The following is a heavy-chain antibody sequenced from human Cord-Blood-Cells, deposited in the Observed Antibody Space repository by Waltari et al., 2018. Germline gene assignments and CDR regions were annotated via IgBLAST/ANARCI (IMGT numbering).Heavy chain of an antibody. CDR2: IYPGDSDT. CDR1: GYSFTSYL. D-gene: IGHD4-4*01. J-gene: IGHJ6*02. CDR3: ARHSYSNYYYYGMDV. Sequence: EVQLVQSGAEVKKPRESLKISCKGSGYSFTSYLIAWVRKLTGKGLEWMGIIYPGDSDTRYSPSFQGQVTISADKSISTAYLQWSSLKASDTAMYYCARHSYSNYYYYGMDVWGQGTTVTVSS. V-gene: IGHV5-51*01.